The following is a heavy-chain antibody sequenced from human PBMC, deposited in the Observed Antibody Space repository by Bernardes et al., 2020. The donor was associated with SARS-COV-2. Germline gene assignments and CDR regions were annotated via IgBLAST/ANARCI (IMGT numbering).Heavy chain of an antibody. V-gene: IGHV3-23*01. Sequence: GGSLRLSCTASGFTFSIYAMSWVRQAPGKGLEWVSAISGLGGSTCYADSVRGRFTISRDNSKTTLHMQMNSLRAEDTAVYYRAKVIAAAGKGGVFDYYYGMDVWGKGTTVTVSS. CDR3: AKVIAAAGKGGVFDYYYGMDV. J-gene: IGHJ6*04. CDR1: GFTFSIYA. D-gene: IGHD6-13*01. CDR2: ISGLGGST.